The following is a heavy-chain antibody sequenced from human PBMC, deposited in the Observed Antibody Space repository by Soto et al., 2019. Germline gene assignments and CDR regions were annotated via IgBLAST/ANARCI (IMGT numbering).Heavy chain of an antibody. Sequence: QVQLVQSGAEVKKPGSSVKVSCKASGGTFSSYAISWVRQAPGQGLEWMGGIIPIFGTANYAQKFQGRVTITADESTSTAYRELSSLRSEATAVYYCARVRAVAGDYWYFDLWGRGTLVTVSS. CDR2: IIPIFGTA. CDR3: ARVRAVAGDYWYFDL. J-gene: IGHJ2*01. CDR1: GGTFSSYA. D-gene: IGHD6-19*01. V-gene: IGHV1-69*12.